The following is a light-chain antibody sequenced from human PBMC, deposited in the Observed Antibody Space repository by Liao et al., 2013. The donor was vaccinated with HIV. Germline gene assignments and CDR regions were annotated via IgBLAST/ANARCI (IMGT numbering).Light chain of an antibody. V-gene: IGLV3-21*01. CDR2: FDS. J-gene: IGLJ2*01. CDR3: QAWDSSTYVV. CDR1: NIGSKR. Sequence: SYVLTQPPSESVAPGKTARITCGGNNIGSKRVHWYQQKPGQAPVMVIYFDSDRPSGIPERFSGSNSGNTATLTISGTQAMDEADYYCQAWDSSTYVVFGGGTKLTVL.